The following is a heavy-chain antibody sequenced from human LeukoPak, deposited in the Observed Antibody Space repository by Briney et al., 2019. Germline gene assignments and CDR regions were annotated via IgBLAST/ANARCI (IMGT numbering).Heavy chain of an antibody. CDR1: GFTFSSYS. V-gene: IGHV3-21*01. Sequence: GGSLRLSCAASGFTFSSYSMNWVRQAPGKGLEWVSSISSSSSYIYYADSVKGRFTISRDNAKNSLYLQMNSLRAEDTAVYYCAKGTLLWFGEPNFDYWGQGTLVTVSS. J-gene: IGHJ4*02. CDR2: ISSSSSYI. D-gene: IGHD3-10*01. CDR3: AKGTLLWFGEPNFDY.